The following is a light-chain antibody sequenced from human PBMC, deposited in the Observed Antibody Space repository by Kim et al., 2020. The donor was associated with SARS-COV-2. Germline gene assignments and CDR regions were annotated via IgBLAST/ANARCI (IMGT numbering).Light chain of an antibody. CDR2: AAS. CDR3: QQSFSTLWT. CDR1: QSISIY. Sequence: DIQMTQSPSSLAASVGDRVTITCRASQSISIYLNWYQQRPGKAPKLLISAASSLQGGVPSRFSGRGSGTDFTFTISSLQPEDFATYYCQQSFSTLWTFGQGTKVDIK. J-gene: IGKJ1*01. V-gene: IGKV1-39*01.